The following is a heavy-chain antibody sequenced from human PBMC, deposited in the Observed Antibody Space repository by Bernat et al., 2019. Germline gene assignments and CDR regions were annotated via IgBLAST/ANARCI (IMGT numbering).Heavy chain of an antibody. D-gene: IGHD2-8*02. CDR1: GFTFSSYE. J-gene: IGHJ5*02. V-gene: IGHV3-48*03. Sequence: EVQLVESGGGLVQPGGSLRLSCAASGFTFSSYEMNWVRQAPGKGLEWVSYISSIGSTIYYADSVKGRFTISRDNANNSLYLQMNSQRAEDTAVYYCARDNWGYAGGQRFDPWGQGTLVTVSS. CDR2: ISSIGSTI. CDR3: ARDNWGYAGGQRFDP.